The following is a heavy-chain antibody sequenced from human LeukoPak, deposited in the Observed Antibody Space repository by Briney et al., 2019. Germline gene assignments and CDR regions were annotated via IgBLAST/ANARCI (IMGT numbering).Heavy chain of an antibody. Sequence: SETLSLTCGVYGGSFSGYYWSWIRQPPGKGLEWIGEINHSGSTNYNPSLKSRVTISVDTSKSQFSLKLSSVTAADTAVYYCARGFGGGNFDGDYWGQGTLVTVSS. CDR2: INHSGST. J-gene: IGHJ4*02. D-gene: IGHD4-23*01. CDR3: ARGFGGGNFDGDY. CDR1: GGSFSGYY. V-gene: IGHV4-34*01.